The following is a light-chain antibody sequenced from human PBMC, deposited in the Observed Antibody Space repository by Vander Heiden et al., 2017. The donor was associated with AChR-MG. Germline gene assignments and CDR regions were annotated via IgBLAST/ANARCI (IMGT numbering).Light chain of an antibody. J-gene: IGLJ1*01. Sequence: SSLTQPASLSGSPGQSITISCTGTSSDVGSYNLGSWYQQHTGKAPKLMIYEVSKRPSGVANRFSGSKSGNTASLTISGLQAEDEADYYCCSCAGSSTFVFGTGTKVTVL. CDR1: SSDVGSYNL. CDR3: CSCAGSSTFV. CDR2: EVS. V-gene: IGLV2-23*02.